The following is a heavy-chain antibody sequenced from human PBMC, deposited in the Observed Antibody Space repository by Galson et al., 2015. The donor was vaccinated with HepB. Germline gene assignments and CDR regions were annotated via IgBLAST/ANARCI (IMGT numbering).Heavy chain of an antibody. Sequence: SLRLSCAASGFTFSSYAMHWVRQAPGKGLEWVAVISYDGSNKYYADSVKGRFTISRDNSRNTLYLQMNSLRAEDTAVYYCARGPYYYDSSGYSHDAFDIWGQGTMVTVSS. V-gene: IGHV3-30*04. J-gene: IGHJ3*02. CDR1: GFTFSSYA. CDR3: ARGPYYYDSSGYSHDAFDI. D-gene: IGHD3-22*01. CDR2: ISYDGSNK.